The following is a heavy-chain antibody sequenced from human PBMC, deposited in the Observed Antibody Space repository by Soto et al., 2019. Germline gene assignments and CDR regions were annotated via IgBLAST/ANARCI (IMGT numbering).Heavy chain of an antibody. CDR2: MHLGDSDN. CDR1: GNNFRNDW. J-gene: IGHJ6*02. CDR3: VRRAEGRPGDGYYYVALDV. D-gene: IGHD6-6*01. Sequence: GESLKISCKGSGNNFRNDWIGWVRQTPGKGLEWMGMMHLGDSDNRYSQSFQGQVTISGDKSINTVYLQWSSLKAADTAMYYCVRRAEGRPGDGYYYVALDVWGQGTTVTVSS. V-gene: IGHV5-51*01.